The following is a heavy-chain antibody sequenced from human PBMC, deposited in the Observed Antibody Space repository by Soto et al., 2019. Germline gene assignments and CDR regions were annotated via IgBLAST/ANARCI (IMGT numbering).Heavy chain of an antibody. Sequence: GGSVRLPSGPTLSTASNSAMDSVAQAPGNRLEWVSSISGSGGSTYYADSVKGRFTISRDNSKSTLYLQMNSLRAEDTAVYYCAKDRMITFGGVIDQATFDYWGQGTLVTVSS. V-gene: IGHV3-23*01. CDR2: ISGSGGST. J-gene: IGHJ4*02. D-gene: IGHD3-16*02. CDR1: LSTASNSA. CDR3: AKDRMITFGGVIDQATFDY.